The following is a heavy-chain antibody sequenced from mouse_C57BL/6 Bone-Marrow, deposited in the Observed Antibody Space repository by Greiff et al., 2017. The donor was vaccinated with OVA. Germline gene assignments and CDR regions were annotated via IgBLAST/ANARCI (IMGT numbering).Heavy chain of an antibody. CDR1: GFTFSSYA. V-gene: IGHV5-4*03. Sequence: EVKLVESGGGLVKPGGSLKLSCAASGFTFSSYAMSWVRQTPEKRLEWVATISDGGSYTYYPDNVKGRFTISRDNAKNNLYLQMSHLKSEDTAMYYCARYYYGSSPYWGQGTSVTVSS. D-gene: IGHD1-1*01. CDR3: ARYYYGSSPY. J-gene: IGHJ4*01. CDR2: ISDGGSYT.